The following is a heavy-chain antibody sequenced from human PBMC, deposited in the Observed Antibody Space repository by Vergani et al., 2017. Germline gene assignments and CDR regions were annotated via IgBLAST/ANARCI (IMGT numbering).Heavy chain of an antibody. CDR3: AREGRGYCSSTSCSLRHYYYYYMDV. Sequence: QVQLQESGPGLVKPSETLSHTCTVSGGSISSYYWSWIRQPAGKGLEWIGRIYTSGSTNYNPSLKSRVTMSVDTSKNQFSLKLSSVTAADTAVYYCAREGRGYCSSTSCSLRHYYYYYMDVWGKGTTVTVSS. D-gene: IGHD2-2*01. V-gene: IGHV4-4*07. CDR1: GGSISSYY. J-gene: IGHJ6*03. CDR2: IYTSGST.